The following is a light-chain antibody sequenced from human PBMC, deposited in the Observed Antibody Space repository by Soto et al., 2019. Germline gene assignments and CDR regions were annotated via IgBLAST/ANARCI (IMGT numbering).Light chain of an antibody. V-gene: IGKV1-5*03. CDR2: KAS. CDR3: QHYSSSSWT. Sequence: DIQMTQSPSTLSASVGDRVTITCRASQSISSWLAWYQQKPGKAPKLLIYKASSLESGVPSRFSGSGSGTEFTLTISSLQPDDFAIYCCQHYSSSSWTLGQGTKVEIK. J-gene: IGKJ1*01. CDR1: QSISSW.